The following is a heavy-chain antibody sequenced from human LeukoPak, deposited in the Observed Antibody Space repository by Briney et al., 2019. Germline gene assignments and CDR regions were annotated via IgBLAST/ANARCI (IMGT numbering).Heavy chain of an antibody. CDR1: GFTFSSYS. CDR3: ARGSIAAAGSSKGCMDV. D-gene: IGHD6-13*01. V-gene: IGHV3-21*01. Sequence: GGSLRLSCAASGFTFSSYSMNWVRQAPGKGLEWVSSISSSSYIYYADSVKGRFTISRDNSKNTLYLQMNSLRVEDTSVYYCARGSIAAAGSSKGCMDVWGKGTTVTVSS. J-gene: IGHJ6*03. CDR2: ISSSSYI.